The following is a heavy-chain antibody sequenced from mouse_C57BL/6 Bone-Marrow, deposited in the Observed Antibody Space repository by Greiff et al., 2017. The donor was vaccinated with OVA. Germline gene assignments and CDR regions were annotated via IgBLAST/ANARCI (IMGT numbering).Heavy chain of an antibody. V-gene: IGHV14-4*01. D-gene: IGHD2-13*01. CDR2: IDPENGGT. Sequence: VQLKQSGAELVRPGASVKLSCTASGYNFTDDYMHWVKQRPEQGLEWIGWIDPENGGTEYTSKFKGKATMTADTSSNTAYLQLSSLTSEDSAVYYCTRCDYWNGACFDYWGQGTPLTVSS. CDR3: TRCDYWNGACFDY. J-gene: IGHJ2*01. CDR1: GYNFTDDY.